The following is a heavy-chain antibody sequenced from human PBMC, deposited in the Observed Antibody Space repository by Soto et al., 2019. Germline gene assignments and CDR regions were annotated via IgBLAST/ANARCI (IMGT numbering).Heavy chain of an antibody. CDR1: GGSFSSYY. J-gene: IGHJ3*01. V-gene: IGHV4-59*01. CDR2: VYSTGAT. D-gene: IGHD2-15*01. Sequence: SETLSLTCTVSGGSFSSYYWNWMRQPPGEGLEWLGFVYSTGATGYSPSLNGRVTMSVDTSKDQFSLILTSVTAADTAIYYCARFQFCSGNDCYRPFDLWGQGIMVTVSS. CDR3: ARFQFCSGNDCYRPFDL.